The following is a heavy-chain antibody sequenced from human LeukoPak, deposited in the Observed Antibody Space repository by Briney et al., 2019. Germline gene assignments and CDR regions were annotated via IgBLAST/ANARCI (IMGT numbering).Heavy chain of an antibody. CDR1: RFTFSDYY. CDR2: ISGNSRAI. V-gene: IGHV3-11*04. D-gene: IGHD1-26*01. CDR3: ARDGRLVGASHFDY. J-gene: IGHJ4*02. Sequence: GGSLRLSCAASRFTFSDYYMSWIRQAPGKWLEWVSYISGNSRAIHYADSVKGRFTISRDNAKNSLYLQMNSLRAEDTAVYYCARDGRLVGASHFDYWGQGTLVTVSS.